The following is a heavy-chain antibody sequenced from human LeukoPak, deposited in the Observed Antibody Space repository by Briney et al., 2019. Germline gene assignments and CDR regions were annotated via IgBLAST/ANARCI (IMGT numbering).Heavy chain of an antibody. J-gene: IGHJ4*02. D-gene: IGHD3-9*01. CDR3: ARTYYDILTGYYSFDY. V-gene: IGHV4-31*03. CDR1: GVSISSGGYY. CDR2: IYYSGST. Sequence: PSETLSLTCTVSGVSISSGGYYWSWIRQHPGKGLEWIGYIYYSGSTYYNPSLKSRVTISVDTSKNQFSLKLSSVTAADTAVYYCARTYYDILTGYYSFDYWGQGTLVTVSS.